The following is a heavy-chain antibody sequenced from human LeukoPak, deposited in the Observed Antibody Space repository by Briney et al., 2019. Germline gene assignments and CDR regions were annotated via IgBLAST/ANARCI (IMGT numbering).Heavy chain of an antibody. V-gene: IGHV3-74*01. D-gene: IGHD4-11*01. J-gene: IGHJ5*02. CDR3: ARSMGGSNDP. Sequence: PGGSLRLSCAGSGFTFSNYWVHWVRQAPGKGLVWVSRINVEGTRTDYADSVRGRFTISRDNAKNTLYLQMNSLTAEDTAIYYCARSMGGSNDPWGQGTLVSVSS. CDR1: GFTFSNYW. CDR2: INVEGTRT.